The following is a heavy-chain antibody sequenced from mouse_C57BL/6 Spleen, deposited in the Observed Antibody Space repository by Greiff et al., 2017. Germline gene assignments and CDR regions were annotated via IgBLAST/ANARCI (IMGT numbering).Heavy chain of an antibody. J-gene: IGHJ4*01. CDR1: GYTFTTYP. CDR3: ARVDYYGSSPYYAMDY. CDR2: FHPYNDDT. Sequence: VQLVESGAELVKPGASVKMSCKASGYTFTTYPIEWMKQNHGKSLEWIGNFHPYNDDTKYNEKFKGKATLTVEKSSSTVYLELSRLTSDYSAVYYCARVDYYGSSPYYAMDYWGQGTSVTVSS. D-gene: IGHD1-1*01. V-gene: IGHV1-47*01.